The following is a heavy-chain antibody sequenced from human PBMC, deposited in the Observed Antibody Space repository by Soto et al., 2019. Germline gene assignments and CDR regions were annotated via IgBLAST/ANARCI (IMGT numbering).Heavy chain of an antibody. V-gene: IGHV4-39*07. CDR1: CGSISSRNLY. CDR3: AKDASCLPCCA. CDR2: IRYGGDN. J-gene: IGHJ4*02. Sequence: SEVRSLPKAGSCGSISSRNLYLGWFRQPHGKGLEWIGSIRYGGDNSYNPSLKSSISISIYTSKNQFSLSLRSVPAADTAIYYWAKDASCLPCCAWGQGAPDPVSP. D-gene: IGHD2-21*01.